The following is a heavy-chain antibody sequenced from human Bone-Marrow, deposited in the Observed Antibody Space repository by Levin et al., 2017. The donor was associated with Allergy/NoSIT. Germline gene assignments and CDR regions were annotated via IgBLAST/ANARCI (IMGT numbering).Heavy chain of an antibody. V-gene: IGHV3-33*01. D-gene: IGHD2-15*01. CDR2: IWYDGSNR. Sequence: QSGGSLRLSCVASGFTFSNYGMHWVRQAPGKELEWVSVIWYDGSNREYADSVKGRFTISRDSSNNIVYLLMSSLRVEDTAVYYCTRGNPPHCSGGDCFDSWGRGTLVTVSS. CDR1: GFTFSNYG. J-gene: IGHJ4*02. CDR3: TRGNPPHCSGGDCFDS.